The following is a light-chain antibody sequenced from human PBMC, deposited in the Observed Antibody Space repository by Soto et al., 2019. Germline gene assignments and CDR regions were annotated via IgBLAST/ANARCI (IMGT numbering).Light chain of an antibody. CDR3: QQYNSYPET. V-gene: IGKV1-5*01. CDR2: DAS. J-gene: IGKJ1*01. CDR1: QSIVRL. Sequence: DIQMTQSPSTLSAFVGDRVTITCRASQSIVRLLAWYQQKPGKAPKLLIYDASSLEGGVPSRFSGTGSGTEFTLTISSLQPDDFANYYCQQYNSYPETFGQGTKVDIK.